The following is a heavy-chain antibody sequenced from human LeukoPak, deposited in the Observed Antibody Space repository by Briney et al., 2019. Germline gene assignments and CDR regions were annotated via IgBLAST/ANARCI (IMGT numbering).Heavy chain of an antibody. CDR3: AREQREGPYYFDY. J-gene: IGHJ4*02. V-gene: IGHV4-59*01. Sequence: SEPLSLICTVSGRSISSYYWSWLRQPPGKGLEWIGYIYYSGSTNYNPSLKSRVTISVDTSKNLFSLKLSSVTAADTAVYYCAREQREGPYYFDYWGQGTLVTVSS. CDR1: GRSISSYY. CDR2: IYYSGST. D-gene: IGHD1-26*01.